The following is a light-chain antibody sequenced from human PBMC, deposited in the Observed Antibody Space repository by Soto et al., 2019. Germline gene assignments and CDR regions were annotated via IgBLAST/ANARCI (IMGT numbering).Light chain of an antibody. Sequence: DIQMTQSPSSLSASVGDRVTITCRASQSISSYLNWYQQKPGKAPNLLIYAASSLQSGVPSKFSGRGSETDFTLTISSLQPEDFATYYCQQSYSTPFTFGPGNKVDIK. V-gene: IGKV1-39*01. CDR3: QQSYSTPFT. CDR1: QSISSY. CDR2: AAS. J-gene: IGKJ3*01.